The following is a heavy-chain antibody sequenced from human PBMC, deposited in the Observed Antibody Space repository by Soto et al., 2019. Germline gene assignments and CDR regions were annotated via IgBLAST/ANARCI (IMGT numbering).Heavy chain of an antibody. CDR2: IIPIFGTA. Sequence: QVQLVQSGAEVRKPGSSVKVSCKASGGTFSRHAISWVRQAPGQGLEWMGGIIPIFGTANHAQKFQGRVTIIADESTSTVYMELSSLRSEDTAMYYCAREGTSSSPPEVVYGMDVWGQGTTVTVSS. J-gene: IGHJ6*02. CDR3: AREGTSSSPPEVVYGMDV. D-gene: IGHD6-13*01. V-gene: IGHV1-69*01. CDR1: GGTFSRHA.